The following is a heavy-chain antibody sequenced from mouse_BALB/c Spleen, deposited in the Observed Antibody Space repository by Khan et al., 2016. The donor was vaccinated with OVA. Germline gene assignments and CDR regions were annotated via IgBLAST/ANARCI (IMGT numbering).Heavy chain of an antibody. D-gene: IGHD4-1*01. CDR3: ASHLTGSFAY. J-gene: IGHJ3*01. CDR1: GFTFSAYG. Sequence: EVELVESGGDLVKPGGSLRLSCEASGFTFSAYGMAWVRQAPDKRLEWVATINSDGGYTYYPDTVKGRFTISRNNAENTLSLQMSSLKSEDTAIYYCASHLTGSFAYWGQGTLVTVSA. V-gene: IGHV5-6*01. CDR2: INSDGGYT.